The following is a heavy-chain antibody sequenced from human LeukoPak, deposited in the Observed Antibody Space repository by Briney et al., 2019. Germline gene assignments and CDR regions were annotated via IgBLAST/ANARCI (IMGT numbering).Heavy chain of an antibody. D-gene: IGHD5-18*01. J-gene: IGHJ4*02. CDR3: ARAPRRGYSYGPTDY. V-gene: IGHV3-30-3*01. CDR2: ISYDGSNK. Sequence: GGSLRLSCAASGFTFSSYAMHWVRQAPGKGLEWVAVISYDGSNKYHADSVKGRFTISRDNSKNTLYLQMNSLRAEDTAVYYCARAPRRGYSYGPTDYWGQGTLVTVSS. CDR1: GFTFSSYA.